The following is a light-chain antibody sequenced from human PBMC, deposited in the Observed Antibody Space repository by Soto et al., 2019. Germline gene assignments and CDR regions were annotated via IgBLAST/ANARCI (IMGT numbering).Light chain of an antibody. Sequence: IVVTQSPGTLSLSPGEGATLSCRAGQSVRSDYLAWYQHKPGQDPRLLIYDAFRRSTGIPDRYSGSGSGTDVTLTISRREPEAFAVYFCQQYGSLPETFGQGTNVEIK. CDR3: QQYGSLPET. V-gene: IGKV3-20*01. CDR2: DAF. J-gene: IGKJ1*01. CDR1: QSVRSDY.